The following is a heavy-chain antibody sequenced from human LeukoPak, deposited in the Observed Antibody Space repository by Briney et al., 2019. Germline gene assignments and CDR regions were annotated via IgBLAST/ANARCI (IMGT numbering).Heavy chain of an antibody. CDR1: GGSISSSRYY. J-gene: IGHJ4*02. Sequence: PSETLSLTCTVSGGSISSSRYYWGWIRQPPGKGLEWIGSIYYSGSTYYNPSLKSRVTISVDTSKNQFSLKLSSVTAADTAVYYCARVVPAAIGGPDYWGQGTLVTVSS. D-gene: IGHD2-2*02. CDR2: IYYSGST. CDR3: ARVVPAAIGGPDY. V-gene: IGHV4-39*07.